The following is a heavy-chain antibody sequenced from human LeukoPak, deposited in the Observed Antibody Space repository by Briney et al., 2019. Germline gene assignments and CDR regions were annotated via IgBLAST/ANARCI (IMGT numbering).Heavy chain of an antibody. CDR3: ARDYGSGSSPDY. Sequence: ASVKVSCKASGYTFTGYYMHWVRQAPGQGLEWMGWINPNSSGTNYAQKFQGRVTMTRDTSISTAYMELSRLRSDDTAVYYCARDYGSGSSPDYWGQGTLVTVSS. CDR1: GYTFTGYY. D-gene: IGHD3-10*01. J-gene: IGHJ4*02. V-gene: IGHV1-2*02. CDR2: INPNSSGT.